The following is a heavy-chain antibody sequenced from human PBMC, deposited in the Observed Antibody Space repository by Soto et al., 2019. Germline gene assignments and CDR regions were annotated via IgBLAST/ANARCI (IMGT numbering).Heavy chain of an antibody. J-gene: IGHJ4*02. Sequence: SETLSLTCTVSGGSISSYYWSWIRQPPGKGLEWIGYIYYSGSTNYNPSLKSRVTISVDTSKNQFSLKLSSVTAADTAVYYCARGKMTTVTTFDYWGQGTLVTVSS. CDR3: ARGKMTTVTTFDY. CDR1: GGSISSYY. V-gene: IGHV4-59*01. D-gene: IGHD4-17*01. CDR2: IYYSGST.